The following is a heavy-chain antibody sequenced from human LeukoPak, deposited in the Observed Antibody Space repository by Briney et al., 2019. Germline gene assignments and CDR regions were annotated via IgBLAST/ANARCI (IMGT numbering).Heavy chain of an antibody. CDR1: GGSISSSSYY. Sequence: SETLSLTCTVSGGSISSSSYYWGWIRQPPGKGLEWIGSIYYSGSTYYNPSLKSRVTISVDTSKNQFSLRLTPVTAADTAVYYCAESSAPRREFDYWGQGTLVTVSS. J-gene: IGHJ4*02. CDR3: AESSAPRREFDY. CDR2: IYYSGST. D-gene: IGHD6-6*01. V-gene: IGHV4-39*07.